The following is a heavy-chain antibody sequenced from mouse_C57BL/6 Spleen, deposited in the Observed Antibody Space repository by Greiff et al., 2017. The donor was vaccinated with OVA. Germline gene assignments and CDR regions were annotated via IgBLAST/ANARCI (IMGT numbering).Heavy chain of an antibody. D-gene: IGHD2-5*01. Sequence: QVQLQQSGPELVKPGASVKISCKASGYAFSSSWMNWVKQRPGTGLEWIGRIYPGDGDTNYNGKFKGKATLTADKSSSTAYMQLSSLTSEDSAVYFCSRDSNYAMDYWGQGTSVTVSS. J-gene: IGHJ4*01. V-gene: IGHV1-82*01. CDR1: GYAFSSSW. CDR3: SRDSNYAMDY. CDR2: IYPGDGDT.